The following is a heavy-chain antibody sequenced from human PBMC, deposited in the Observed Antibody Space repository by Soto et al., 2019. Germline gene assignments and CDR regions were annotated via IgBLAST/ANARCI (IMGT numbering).Heavy chain of an antibody. V-gene: IGHV4-59*01. D-gene: IGHD3-16*01. CDR2: IYYSGST. J-gene: IGHJ3*02. Sequence: SETLSLTCTVSGGSISSYYWSWIRQPPGKGLEWIGYIYYSGSTNYNPSLKSRVTISVDTSKNQFSLKLSSVTAADTAVYYCAREPLVLQDDQPLYYDYARAFDIWGQGTMVTVSS. CDR1: GGSISSYY. CDR3: AREPLVLQDDQPLYYDYARAFDI.